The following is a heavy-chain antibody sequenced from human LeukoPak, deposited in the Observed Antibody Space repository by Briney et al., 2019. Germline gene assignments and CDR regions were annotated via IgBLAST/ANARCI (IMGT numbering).Heavy chain of an antibody. V-gene: IGHV1-8*01. D-gene: IGHD3-3*01. J-gene: IGHJ5*02. CDR1: GYTFTSYD. CDR2: MNPNSGNT. CDR3: ARGRTRVLRFLERVGRFDP. Sequence: ASVKVSCKASGYTFTSYDINWVRQATGQGLEWMGWMNPNSGNTGYAQKFQGRVTMTRNTSISTAYMELRSLRSEDTAVYYCARGRTRVLRFLERVGRFDPWGQGTLVTVSS.